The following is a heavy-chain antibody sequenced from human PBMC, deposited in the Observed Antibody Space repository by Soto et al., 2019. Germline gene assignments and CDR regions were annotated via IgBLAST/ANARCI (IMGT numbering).Heavy chain of an antibody. D-gene: IGHD6-19*01. CDR1: GFTFSNAW. CDR3: TTRIAVAGQTTDY. V-gene: IGHV3-15*01. Sequence: GGSLRLSCAASGFTFSNAWMSWVRQAPGKGLEWVGRIKSKTDGGTTDYAAPVKGRFTISRDDSKNTLYLQMNSLKTEDTAVYYCTTRIAVAGQTTDYWGQGTLVTVSS. CDR2: IKSKTDGGTT. J-gene: IGHJ4*02.